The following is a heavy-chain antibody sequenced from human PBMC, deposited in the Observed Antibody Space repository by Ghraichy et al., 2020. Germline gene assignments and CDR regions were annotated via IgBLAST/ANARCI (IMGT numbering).Heavy chain of an antibody. V-gene: IGHV3-9*01. J-gene: IGHJ4*02. D-gene: IGHD5-12*01. CDR2: ISWNSGSI. CDR1: GFIFDDYA. Sequence: SLRLSCAASGFIFDDYAMHWVRQAPGKGLEWVSGISWNSGSIGYADSVKGRFTISRDNAKNSLYLQMNSLRAEDTALYYCAKDSGYDRGSEIDYWGQGTLVTVSS. CDR3: AKDSGYDRGSEIDY.